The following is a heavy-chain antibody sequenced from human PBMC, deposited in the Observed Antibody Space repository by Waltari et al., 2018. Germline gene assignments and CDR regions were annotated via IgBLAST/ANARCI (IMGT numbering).Heavy chain of an antibody. D-gene: IGHD6-19*01. J-gene: IGHJ4*02. Sequence: EVQLVESGGGLVKPGGSLRLSCAASGFTFSNAWMSWVRQAPGKGLEWVGRIKSKTDGGATDDAAPVKGRFTISRDDSKNTLYLQMNSLKTEDTAVYYCTTELAVAGVIDYWGQGTLVTVSS. V-gene: IGHV3-15*01. CDR1: GFTFSNAW. CDR2: IKSKTDGGAT. CDR3: TTELAVAGVIDY.